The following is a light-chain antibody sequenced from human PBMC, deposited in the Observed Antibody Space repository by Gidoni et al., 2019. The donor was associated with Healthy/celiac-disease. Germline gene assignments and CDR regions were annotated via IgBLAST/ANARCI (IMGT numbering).Light chain of an antibody. V-gene: IGKV3-20*01. CDR1: QNVSSSY. Sequence: EIVLTQSPGTLSLSPGERATLSCRASQNVSSSYLAWYQQKPGQAPRLLIYGASSRATGIPDRFSGSGSGTDFTLTISRLEPEDFAVYYCQQYGSSPITFXXXTRLEIK. J-gene: IGKJ5*01. CDR3: QQYGSSPIT. CDR2: GAS.